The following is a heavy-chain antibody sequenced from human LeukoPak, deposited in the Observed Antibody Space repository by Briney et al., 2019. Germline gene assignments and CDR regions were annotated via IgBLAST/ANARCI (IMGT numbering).Heavy chain of an antibody. CDR3: ARDSAITIFFTPLMDV. J-gene: IGHJ6*02. CDR1: GFTFSSYT. Sequence: GGSLRLSCAASGFTFSSYTLNWVRQAPGKGLEWVSSISNSGDYIYYADSMKGRFTISRDNAKNSLYLQMNNLRAADTAVYYCARDSAITIFFTPLMDVWGQGTTVTVSS. V-gene: IGHV3-21*01. CDR2: ISNSGDYI. D-gene: IGHD3-9*01.